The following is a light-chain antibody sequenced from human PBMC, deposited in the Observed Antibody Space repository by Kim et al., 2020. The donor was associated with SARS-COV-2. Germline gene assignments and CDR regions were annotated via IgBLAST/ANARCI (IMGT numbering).Light chain of an antibody. J-gene: IGKJ4*01. V-gene: IGKV1-33*01. CDR2: DAT. Sequence: ASIGDRVSITCQASQDITTDLTWYQHKPGSAPRLLIYDATTLETGVPPRFSGTGSGKDFTFTISNLQPEDGGTYYCQQYDTLPLSFGGGTKVDIK. CDR1: QDITTD. CDR3: QQYDTLPLS.